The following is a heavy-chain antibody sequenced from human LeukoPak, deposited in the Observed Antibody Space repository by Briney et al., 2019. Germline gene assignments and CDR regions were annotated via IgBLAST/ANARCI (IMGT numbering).Heavy chain of an antibody. D-gene: IGHD3-10*01. V-gene: IGHV4-31*03. CDR1: GGSISSGGYY. CDR2: IYYSGST. J-gene: IGHJ4*02. Sequence: SQTLSLTCTVSGGSISSGGYYWSWIRQHPGKGLEWIGYIYYSGSTYYNPSLKSRVTISVGTSKNQFSLKLSSVTAADTAVYYCARGPGSRGIFDYWGQGTLVTVSS. CDR3: ARGPGSRGIFDY.